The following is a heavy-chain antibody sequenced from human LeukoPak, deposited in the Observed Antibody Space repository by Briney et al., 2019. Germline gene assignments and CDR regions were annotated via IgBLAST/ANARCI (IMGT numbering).Heavy chain of an antibody. CDR3: ARHLRFGELLYRYYYGMDV. CDR1: GGSISSSSYY. CDR2: IYYSGST. J-gene: IGHJ6*02. D-gene: IGHD3-10*01. V-gene: IGHV4-39*01. Sequence: PSETLSLTCTVSGGSISSSSYYWGWIRQPPGKGLEWIGSIYYSGSTYYNPSLKSRVTISVDTSKNQFSLKLSSVTAADTAVYYCARHLRFGELLYRYYYGMDVWGQGTTVTVSS.